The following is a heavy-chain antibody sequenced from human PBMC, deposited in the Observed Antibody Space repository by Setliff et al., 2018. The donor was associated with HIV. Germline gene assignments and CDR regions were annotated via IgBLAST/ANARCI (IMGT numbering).Heavy chain of an antibody. V-gene: IGHV1-18*01. CDR2: INTHSGYT. CDR3: ARGKTWLRFLDY. Sequence: ASVKVSCKASGYTFNNYGISRVRQAPGQGLEWMGWINTHSGYTNYAQNVQGRVTVTMDTSTSTAYMELRSLKSDDTAVYYCARGKTWLRFLDYWGQGTLVTVS. D-gene: IGHD5-12*01. J-gene: IGHJ4*02. CDR1: GYTFNNYG.